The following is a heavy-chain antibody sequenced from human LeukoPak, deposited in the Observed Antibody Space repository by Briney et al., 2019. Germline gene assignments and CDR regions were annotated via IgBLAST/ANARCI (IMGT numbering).Heavy chain of an antibody. CDR1: GGTFISYA. J-gene: IGHJ3*02. CDR2: IIPIFGTA. V-gene: IGHV1-69*13. Sequence: ASVKVSCKASGGTFISYAISWVRQAPGQGLEWMGGIIPIFGTANYAQKFQGRVTITADESTSTAYMELSSLRSEDTAVYYCARLTRIAAAGTSAFDIWGQGTMVTVSS. CDR3: ARLTRIAAAGTSAFDI. D-gene: IGHD6-13*01.